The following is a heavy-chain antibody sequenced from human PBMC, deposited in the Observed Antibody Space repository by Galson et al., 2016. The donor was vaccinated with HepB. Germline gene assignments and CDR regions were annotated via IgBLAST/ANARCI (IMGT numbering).Heavy chain of an antibody. V-gene: IGHV4-4*02. CDR2: IYHSGTT. Sequence: SETLSLTCVVSGGSISSTTWWTWVRQPPGKGLEWIGEIYHSGTTNYNPSLQSRVTLSVDKSNKQCSLKRTSVTAADTAVYYCARDQAGEILRRPLGYWGQGTLVTVSS. D-gene: IGHD4-17*01. J-gene: IGHJ4*02. CDR3: ARDQAGEILRRPLGY. CDR1: GGSISSTTW.